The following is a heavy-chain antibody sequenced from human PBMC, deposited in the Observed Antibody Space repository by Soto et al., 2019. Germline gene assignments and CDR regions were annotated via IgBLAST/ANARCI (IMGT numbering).Heavy chain of an antibody. J-gene: IGHJ4*02. CDR2: VFYTGFT. V-gene: IGHV4-39*01. Sequence: SETLSLTCAVSGASISGSYYYWAWLRQSPGKGPEWIGSVFYTGFTSYNPSLESRVSVSVDTSKSQFSLKLGAVTAADTAVYYCATSQKGYNWNYFDHWGQGALVTVSS. CDR1: GASISGSYYY. CDR3: ATSQKGYNWNYFDH. D-gene: IGHD1-20*01.